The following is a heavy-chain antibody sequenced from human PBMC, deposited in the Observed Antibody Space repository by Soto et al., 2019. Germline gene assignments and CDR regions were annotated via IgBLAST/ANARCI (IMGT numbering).Heavy chain of an antibody. V-gene: IGHV4-59*01. CDR3: GREGTYSNPPGPYYYYYGMDV. Sequence: PSETLSLTCTVSGGSISSYYWSWIRQPPGKGLEWIGYIYYSGSTDYNPSLKSRVTISVDTSKNQFSLKLGSVAAADTAVYYCGREGTYSNPPGPYYYYYGMDVWGQGTTVTVSS. CDR1: GGSISSYY. D-gene: IGHD4-4*01. J-gene: IGHJ6*02. CDR2: IYYSGST.